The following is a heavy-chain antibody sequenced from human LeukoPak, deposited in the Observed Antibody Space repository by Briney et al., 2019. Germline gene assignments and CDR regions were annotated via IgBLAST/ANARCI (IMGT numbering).Heavy chain of an antibody. CDR2: CDHSGNT. J-gene: IGHJ4*02. D-gene: IGHD4-11*01. Sequence: KTSQTLSLTCSVSDGSISSGGFYWTWIRQPPGKGLVWIGYCDHSGNTYYNPSLEGRLSISLDRPENQFSLKLTSMTAADTAVYYCARIWSVYNNLPGFVDYWGQGIVVTVSS. V-gene: IGHV4-30-2*01. CDR1: DGSISSGGFY. CDR3: ARIWSVYNNLPGFVDY.